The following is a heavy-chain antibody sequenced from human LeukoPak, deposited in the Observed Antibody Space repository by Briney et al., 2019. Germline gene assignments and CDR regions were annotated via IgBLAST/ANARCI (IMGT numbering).Heavy chain of an antibody. Sequence: GGSLRLSCVASGFTVSSNYMSWVRQAPGKGLEWVSVIHSGGNTYYADSVQGRFTISRDNSQNTLYLQMSNLRAEDTAVYYCARDPLQMATITRTFDYWGQGTLVTVSS. CDR3: ARDPLQMATITRTFDY. J-gene: IGHJ4*02. V-gene: IGHV3-53*01. CDR1: GFTVSSNY. D-gene: IGHD5-24*01. CDR2: IHSGGNT.